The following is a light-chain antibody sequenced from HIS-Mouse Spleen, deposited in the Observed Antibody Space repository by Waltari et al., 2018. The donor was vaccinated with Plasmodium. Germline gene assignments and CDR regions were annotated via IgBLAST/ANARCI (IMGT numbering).Light chain of an antibody. V-gene: IGKV1-39*01. CDR3: QQSYSTRFT. Sequence: DIQMTQSPSSLSASVGDRVTITCRASQSISSYLNWYQQKPGKAPKLLIYAASSLQSGVPSRFSGSGSVTDFTLTISSLQPEYFATYYCQQSYSTRFTFGPGTKVDIK. J-gene: IGKJ3*01. CDR1: QSISSY. CDR2: AAS.